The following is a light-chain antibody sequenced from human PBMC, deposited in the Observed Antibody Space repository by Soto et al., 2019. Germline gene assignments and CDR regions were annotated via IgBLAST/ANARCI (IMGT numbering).Light chain of an antibody. CDR1: QSVSRY. Sequence: EIVMTQSPATLSVSPGERATLSCRASQSVSRYLACYQQKPGLPPRLLIYDASTRAPGIPDRFSGSGSGTDFTLTISGLQSADFAVYYCQKYSNWPPRYTFGRGTKLEIK. CDR3: QKYSNWPPRYT. V-gene: IGKV3-15*01. CDR2: DAS. J-gene: IGKJ2*01.